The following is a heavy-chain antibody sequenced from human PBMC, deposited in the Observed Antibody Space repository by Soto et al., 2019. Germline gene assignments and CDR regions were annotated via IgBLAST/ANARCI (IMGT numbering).Heavy chain of an antibody. D-gene: IGHD1-26*01. CDR3: ARGGGGAKLRYCDY. CDR1: GGSISSGGYY. J-gene: IGHJ4*02. V-gene: IGHV4-31*03. Sequence: QVQLQESGPGLVKPSQTLSLTCTVSGGSISSGGYYWSWIRQHPGKGLEWIGYIYYSGSTYYNPSLKSRVTISVDTSKNQFSRKLSSVTAADTAVYYGARGGGGAKLRYCDYWGQGTLVTGSS. CDR2: IYYSGST.